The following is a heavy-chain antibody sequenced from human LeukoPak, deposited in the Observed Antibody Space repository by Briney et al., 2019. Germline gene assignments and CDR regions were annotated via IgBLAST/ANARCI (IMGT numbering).Heavy chain of an antibody. CDR2: ISGSGGST. J-gene: IGHJ4*02. D-gene: IGHD6-6*01. V-gene: IGHV3-23*01. CDR3: AKTILRIAAREYYFDY. Sequence: PGGSLRLSCAASGFTFSSYAMSWVRQAPGKGLEWVSAISGSGGSTYYADSVKGRFTISRDNSKNTLYLQMNSLRAEDTAVYYCAKTILRIAAREYYFDYWGQGTLVTVSS. CDR1: GFTFSSYA.